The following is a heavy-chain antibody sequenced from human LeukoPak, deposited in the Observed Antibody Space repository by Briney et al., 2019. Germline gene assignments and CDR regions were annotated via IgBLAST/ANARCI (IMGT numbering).Heavy chain of an antibody. D-gene: IGHD2-15*01. CDR1: GFTFSSYW. CDR2: IKQDGSEK. V-gene: IGHV3-7*03. Sequence: PWGSLRLSCAASGFTFSSYWMSWVRQAPGKGLEWVANIKQDGSEKYYVDSVKGRSTISRDNAKNSLYLQMNSLRAEDTAVYYCARAPYCIGGSCRFDYWGQGTLVTVSS. J-gene: IGHJ4*02. CDR3: ARAPYCIGGSCRFDY.